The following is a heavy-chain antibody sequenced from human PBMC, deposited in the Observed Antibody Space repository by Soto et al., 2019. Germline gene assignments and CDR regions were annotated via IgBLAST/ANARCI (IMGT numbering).Heavy chain of an antibody. CDR2: FDPEDGET. V-gene: IGHV1-24*01. CDR3: ATDRGWYYYDSSGYYRDY. CDR1: GYTLTELS. D-gene: IGHD3-22*01. J-gene: IGHJ4*02. Sequence: AASVKVSCKVSGYTLTELSMHWVRQAPGKGLEWMGGFDPEDGETIYAQKFQGRVTMTEDTSTDTAYMELSSLRSEDTAVYYCATDRGWYYYDSSGYYRDYWGQGTLVTVSS.